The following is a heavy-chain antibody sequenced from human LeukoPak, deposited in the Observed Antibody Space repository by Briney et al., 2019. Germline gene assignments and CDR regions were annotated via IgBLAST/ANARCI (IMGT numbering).Heavy chain of an antibody. V-gene: IGHV1-8*01. Sequence: ASVKVSCKASGYTFTSYDINWVRQATGQGFEWMGWMNPNSGNTGYAQKFQGRVTMTRNTSISTAYMELSSLRSEDTAVYYCARGGLGYYYDIGDYWGQGTLVTVSS. CDR1: GYTFTSYD. CDR3: ARGGLGYYYDIGDY. D-gene: IGHD3-22*01. CDR2: MNPNSGNT. J-gene: IGHJ4*02.